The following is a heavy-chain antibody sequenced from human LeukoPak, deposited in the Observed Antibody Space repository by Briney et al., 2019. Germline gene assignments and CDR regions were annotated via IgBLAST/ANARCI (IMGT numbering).Heavy chain of an antibody. Sequence: SETLSLTSTVSGYSINSGYYWGWIRQPPGKGLEWIGSIWHTGSTYYNPSLKSRVTISVDTSKNQFSLKLTSVTAADTAVYYCARGVGAHSRVSGGMDVWGQGTTVTVSS. CDR1: GYSINSGYY. CDR3: ARGVGAHSRVSGGMDV. CDR2: IWHTGST. V-gene: IGHV4-38-2*02. J-gene: IGHJ6*02. D-gene: IGHD1-26*01.